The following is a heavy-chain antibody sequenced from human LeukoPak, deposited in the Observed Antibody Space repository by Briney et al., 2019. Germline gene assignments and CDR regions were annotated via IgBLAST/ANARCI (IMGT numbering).Heavy chain of an antibody. CDR2: FIPVFNTS. V-gene: IGHV1-69*05. CDR3: ARGTMKNYYDSSA. J-gene: IGHJ4*02. Sequence: GASVKVSCKASGGTFSSYAISWVRQAPGQGLEWMGGFIPVFNTSNYAQKFQGRVTLTTDESASTAYMELSSLRFEDTAVYYRARGTMKNYYDSSAWGQGTLVTVSS. D-gene: IGHD3-22*01. CDR1: GGTFSSYA.